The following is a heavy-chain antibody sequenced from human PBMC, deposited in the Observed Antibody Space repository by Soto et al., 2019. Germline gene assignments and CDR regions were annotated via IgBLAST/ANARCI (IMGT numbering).Heavy chain of an antibody. J-gene: IGHJ6*02. CDR1: GLTFISSA. CDR2: ISHDGSHE. Sequence: GGSLRLSCAASGLTFISSAMHWVRQAPGKGLEWVAMISHDGSHEYYGDSVKGRFSVSRDNSHNILHLQMNSLRIEDTAVYFCARDLSLTGSRRYYYYYGMDVWGQGTTVTVSS. CDR3: ARDLSLTGSRRYYYYYGMDV. V-gene: IGHV3-30-3*01. D-gene: IGHD3-9*01.